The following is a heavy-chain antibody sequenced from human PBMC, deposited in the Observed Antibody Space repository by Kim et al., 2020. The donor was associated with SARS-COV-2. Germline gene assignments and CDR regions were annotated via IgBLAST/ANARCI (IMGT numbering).Heavy chain of an antibody. J-gene: IGHJ4*02. CDR2: INAGIGET. V-gene: IGHV1-3*01. CDR1: GFTFGDYA. D-gene: IGHD6-25*01. Sequence: ASVKVSCKASGFTFGDYAIHWVRQAPGERPEWMGWINAGIGETKYSQKFQGRVSITRHTSATTAYVVLTSLTSEDAAVYYCARDMIAAPGQYLDFWGQGT. CDR3: ARDMIAAPGQYLDF.